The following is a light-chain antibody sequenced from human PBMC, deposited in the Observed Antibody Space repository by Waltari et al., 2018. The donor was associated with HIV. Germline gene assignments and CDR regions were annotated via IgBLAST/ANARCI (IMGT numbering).Light chain of an antibody. V-gene: IGKV1-39*01. CDR3: QQTCSTPPYT. CDR2: AAT. J-gene: IGKJ2*01. Sequence: DIQMTQSPSAMSASVGDRVTITCRSSHNIANYVNWYRQKVGEAPKPLVFAATTLQSGVPSRCSASGSGTEFTLTIASLEPEDFAMYFCQQTCSTPPYTFGQGTK. CDR1: HNIANY.